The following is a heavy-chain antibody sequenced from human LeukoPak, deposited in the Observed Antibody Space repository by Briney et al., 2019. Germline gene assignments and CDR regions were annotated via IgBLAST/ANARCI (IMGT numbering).Heavy chain of an antibody. V-gene: IGHV4-4*09. CDR3: ARFTYTTRPSDV. CDR1: GGSISGFY. J-gene: IGHJ6*04. Sequence: SETLSLTCSVSGGSISGFYWSWIRQPPGQTLEWIGYIYSSGSTNYDPSLQSRVTMSVDTSVNQFSLRLSSVTAADTAVYYCARFTYTTRPSDVWGKGTTVTVSS. D-gene: IGHD3-16*01. CDR2: IYSSGST.